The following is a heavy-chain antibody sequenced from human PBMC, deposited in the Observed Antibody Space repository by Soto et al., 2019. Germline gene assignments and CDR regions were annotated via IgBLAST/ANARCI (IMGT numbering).Heavy chain of an antibody. CDR3: ARDYGRFYYYGSGRSLDY. J-gene: IGHJ4*02. V-gene: IGHV3-7*01. CDR2: IKQDGSEK. CDR1: GFTFSSYW. Sequence: EVQLVESGGGLVQPGGSLRLSCAASGFTFSSYWMSWVRQAPGKGLEWVANIKQDGSEKYYVDSVKGRFTISRDNAKNSLYLQMNSLRAEDTAVYYCARDYGRFYYYGSGRSLDYWGRGTLVTVSS. D-gene: IGHD3-10*01.